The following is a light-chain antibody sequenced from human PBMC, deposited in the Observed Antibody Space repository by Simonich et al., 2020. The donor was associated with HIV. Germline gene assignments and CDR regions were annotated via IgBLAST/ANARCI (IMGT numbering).Light chain of an antibody. V-gene: IGLV4-69*01. CDR2: LNSDGSH. J-gene: IGLJ3*02. CDR1: SGHSSYA. CDR3: ETWDSNTQV. Sequence: QLVLTQSPSASASLGASVKLTCTLSSGHSSYAIAWHQQQPEKGPRYLMKLNSDGSHSKGDGIPDRFSGSSSWADRYLTISNLQSEDEADYYCETWDSNTQVFGGGTKLTVL.